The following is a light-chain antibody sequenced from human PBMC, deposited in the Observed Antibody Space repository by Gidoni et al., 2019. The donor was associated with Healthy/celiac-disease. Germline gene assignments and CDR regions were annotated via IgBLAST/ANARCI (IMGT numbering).Light chain of an antibody. J-gene: IGKJ1*01. Sequence: DIQLTQSPSFLSASVGDRVTITCRASQGISSDLAWYQQKPGKAPKLLIYAASTLQGGVPSRFSGSGSGTEFTLTISSLQPEECATYYCQQLNSYPWTFXQXTKVEIK. CDR1: QGISSD. V-gene: IGKV1-9*01. CDR3: QQLNSYPWT. CDR2: AAS.